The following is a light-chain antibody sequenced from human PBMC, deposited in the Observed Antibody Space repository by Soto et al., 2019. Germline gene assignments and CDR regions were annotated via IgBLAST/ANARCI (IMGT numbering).Light chain of an antibody. V-gene: IGKV3-20*01. J-gene: IGKJ2*01. CDR2: GSS. CDR1: QSVTNNY. CDR3: QQYGSSPPYT. Sequence: EVVLTQSPGTLSLSPGERATLSCRASQSVTNNYFAWYQQKPGQGPRLLIFGSSDRATGIPDRFSGSGSGTDVTLTIIRLEPEDFAVYYCQQYGSSPPYTFGQGTKLEIK.